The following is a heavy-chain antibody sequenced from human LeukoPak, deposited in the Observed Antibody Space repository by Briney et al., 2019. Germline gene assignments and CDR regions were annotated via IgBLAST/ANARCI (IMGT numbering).Heavy chain of an antibody. Sequence: ASVKVSCKASGGTFSSYAISWVRQAPGQGLEWMGGIIPIFGTANYAQKFQGRVTITADKSTSTAYMELSSLRSDDTAVYYCARESSTTYDSSNWFDPWGQGTLVTVSS. CDR1: GGTFSSYA. D-gene: IGHD3-22*01. CDR3: ARESSTTYDSSNWFDP. V-gene: IGHV1-69*06. CDR2: IIPIFGTA. J-gene: IGHJ5*02.